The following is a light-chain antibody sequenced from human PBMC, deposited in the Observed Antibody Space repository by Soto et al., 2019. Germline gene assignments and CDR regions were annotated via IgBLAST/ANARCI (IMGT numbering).Light chain of an antibody. CDR2: KAS. J-gene: IGKJ1*01. CDR3: QQYYSYPRT. CDR1: QTISSW. V-gene: IGKV1-5*03. Sequence: IQLTQSQSSLSGSVGDRVTVTCQASQTISSWLAWYQQKPVKAPKLLIYKASTLKSGVPSRFSGSGSWTDFTLTIICRQAEDFATDYCQQYYSYPRTFGQGTKVDIK.